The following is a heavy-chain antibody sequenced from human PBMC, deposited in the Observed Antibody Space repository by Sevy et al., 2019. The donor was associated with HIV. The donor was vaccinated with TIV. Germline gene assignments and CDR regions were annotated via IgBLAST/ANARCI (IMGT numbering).Heavy chain of an antibody. CDR1: GFTFSSYA. CDR2: ISSSSSHI. CDR3: ARVAPDDPDFDYYGMDV. Sequence: GGSLRLSCAASGFTFSSYAMNWVRQAPGKGLEWVSSISSSSSHIYAADSLKGRFTISRDNAKNSLFLQMNSLRAEDTAIYYCARVAPDDPDFDYYGMDVRGQGTTVTVSS. J-gene: IGHJ6*02. V-gene: IGHV3-21*01. D-gene: IGHD1-1*01.